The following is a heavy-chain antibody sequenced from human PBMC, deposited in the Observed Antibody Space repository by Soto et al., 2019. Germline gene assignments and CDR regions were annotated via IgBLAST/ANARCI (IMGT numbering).Heavy chain of an antibody. CDR1: GYTFTRYG. V-gene: IGHV1-18*01. CDR3: AKNGQPPYYYYGMDV. D-gene: IGHD2-8*01. J-gene: IGHJ6*02. CDR2: ISGYNGDT. Sequence: QGQLVQSGAEVKKPGASVKVSCKASGYTFTRYGISWVRQAPGQGREWMGWISGYNGDTKYAQKFQGRVTMTIDTSTTTTYMELRSLTSDDTAVYYCAKNGQPPYYYYGMDVWGQGTTVTVSS.